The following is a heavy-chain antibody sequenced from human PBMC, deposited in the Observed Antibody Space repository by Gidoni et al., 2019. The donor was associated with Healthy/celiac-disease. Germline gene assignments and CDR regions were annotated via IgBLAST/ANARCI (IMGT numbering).Heavy chain of an antibody. CDR1: GFTFSSYA. Sequence: QVQLVESGGGVVQPGRSLRLSCAASGFTFSSYAMHWVRQAPGKGLEWVAVISYDGSNKYYADSVKGRFTISRDNSKNTLYLQMNSLRAEDTAVYYCARDWGLLWFGEFGYYGMDVWGQGTTVTVSS. V-gene: IGHV3-30-3*01. CDR2: ISYDGSNK. J-gene: IGHJ6*02. D-gene: IGHD3-10*01. CDR3: ARDWGLLWFGEFGYYGMDV.